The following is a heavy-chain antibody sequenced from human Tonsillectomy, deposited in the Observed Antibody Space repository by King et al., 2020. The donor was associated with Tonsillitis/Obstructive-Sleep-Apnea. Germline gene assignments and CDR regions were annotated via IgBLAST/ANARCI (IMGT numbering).Heavy chain of an antibody. CDR2: MNWDGGSI. Sequence: VQLVESGAGVVRPGGSLRLSCAASGFNFDDYCMSWVRQAPGKGLEWVSGMNWDGGSISYADSVKGRFTISRDNGKNSLYLQMNSLRAEDTAFYYCARGASSGLMLAFDYWGQGTLVTVSS. J-gene: IGHJ4*02. CDR3: ARGASSGLMLAFDY. D-gene: IGHD6-19*01. V-gene: IGHV3-20*04. CDR1: GFNFDDYC.